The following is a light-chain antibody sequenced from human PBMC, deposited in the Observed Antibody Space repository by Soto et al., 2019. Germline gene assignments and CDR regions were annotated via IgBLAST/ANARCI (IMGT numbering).Light chain of an antibody. V-gene: IGKV1-6*01. CDR2: GAT. J-gene: IGKJ1*01. CDR1: QGISNY. CDR3: LQDYNYPWT. Sequence: PSSLSASVGDRVTISCRASQGISNYLAWYQQRPGKAPKLLIFGATTLQSGVPSRFSASGSGPDFTLTISSLQPEDFATYYCLQDYNYPWTFGQGTKVDNK.